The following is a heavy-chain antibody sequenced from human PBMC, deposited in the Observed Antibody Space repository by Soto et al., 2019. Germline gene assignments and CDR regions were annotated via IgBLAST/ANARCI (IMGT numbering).Heavy chain of an antibody. J-gene: IGHJ4*02. CDR2: ISSSSRTI. V-gene: IGHV3-48*02. D-gene: IGHD2-2*01. CDR3: ARDEKLPVVPGAFDY. CDR1: GFTFSSYS. Sequence: EVQLVESGGGLVQPGGSLRLSCAASGFTFSSYSMNWVRQAPGKGLEWVSYISSSSRTIYYADSVKGRFTISRDNAKNSLYLQMNSLRDEDTAVYYCARDEKLPVVPGAFDYWGQGTLVTVSS.